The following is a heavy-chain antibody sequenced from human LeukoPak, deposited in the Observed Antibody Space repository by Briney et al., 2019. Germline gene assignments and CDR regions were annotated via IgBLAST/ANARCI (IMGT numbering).Heavy chain of an antibody. V-gene: IGHV1-69*04. CDR3: AGLVPAAIGGWFDP. J-gene: IGHJ5*02. Sequence: SVKVSCKASGGTFSSYAISWVRQAPGQGLEWMGRIIPILGIANYAQKLQGRVTITADKSTSTAYMELSSLRSEDTAVYYCAGLVPAAIGGWFDPWGQGTLVTVSS. CDR1: GGTFSSYA. CDR2: IIPILGIA. D-gene: IGHD2-2*02.